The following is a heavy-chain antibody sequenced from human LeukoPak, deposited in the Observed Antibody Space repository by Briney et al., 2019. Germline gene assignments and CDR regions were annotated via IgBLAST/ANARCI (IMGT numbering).Heavy chain of an antibody. J-gene: IGHJ6*02. CDR1: GFTFSSYG. CDR3: AKTTLSQLDYYYGMDA. D-gene: IGHD1-1*01. Sequence: GGSLRLSCAASGFTFSSYGMHWVRQAPGKGLEWVAVISYDGSNKYYADSVKGRFTISRDNSKNTLYLQMNSLRAEDTAVYYCAKTTLSQLDYYYGMDAWGQGTTVTVSS. CDR2: ISYDGSNK. V-gene: IGHV3-30*18.